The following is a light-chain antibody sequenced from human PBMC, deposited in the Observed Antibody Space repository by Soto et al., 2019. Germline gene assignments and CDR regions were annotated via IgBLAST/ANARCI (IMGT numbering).Light chain of an antibody. CDR1: SSNIGSNF. Sequence: QSVLTQPPSVSAAPGQKVTISCSGSSSNIGSNFVSWYQQHPRTAPKLLIYEDNRRPPGIPDRFSGSKSGTSATLGITGLQTGDEADYYCGTWDTSLSLDVFATGTKLTVL. J-gene: IGLJ1*01. CDR2: EDN. CDR3: GTWDTSLSLDV. V-gene: IGLV1-51*02.